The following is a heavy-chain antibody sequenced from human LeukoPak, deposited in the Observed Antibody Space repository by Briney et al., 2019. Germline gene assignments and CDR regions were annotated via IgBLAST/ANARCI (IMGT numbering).Heavy chain of an antibody. V-gene: IGHV3-30-3*01. CDR2: ISYDGSNK. D-gene: IGHD6-13*01. Sequence: PGGSLRLSCAASGFTFSSYAMHWVRQAPGKGVEWVAVISYDGSNKYYADSVKGRFTISRDNSKNTLYLQMNSLRAEDTAVYYCARVGVAYSSSWTPFDYWGQGTLVTVSS. J-gene: IGHJ4*02. CDR3: ARVGVAYSSSWTPFDY. CDR1: GFTFSSYA.